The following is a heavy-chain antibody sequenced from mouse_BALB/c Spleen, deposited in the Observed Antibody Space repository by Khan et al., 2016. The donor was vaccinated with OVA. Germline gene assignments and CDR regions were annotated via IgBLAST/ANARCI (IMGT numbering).Heavy chain of an antibody. D-gene: IGHD2-3*01. Sequence: VQLQQSGAELVKPGASVKLSCTASGFNIKDTYMHWVKQRPEQGLEWIGRIAPANGNTKYDPKFQGKATIKADTSSNPAYLQLSSLTSEDTAVDYCAHSSYDPRNFDVWGEGTTVTVSS. CDR3: AHSSYDPRNFDV. V-gene: IGHV14-3*02. J-gene: IGHJ1*01. CDR1: GFNIKDTY. CDR2: IAPANGNT.